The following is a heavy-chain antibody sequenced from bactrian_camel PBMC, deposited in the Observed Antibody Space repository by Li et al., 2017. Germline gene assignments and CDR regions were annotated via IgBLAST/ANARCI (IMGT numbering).Heavy chain of an antibody. CDR2: ITSRGKS. Sequence: QVQLVESGGGSVQAGGSLRLSCATYGFNIGDSDTGWYRQAPGDEWELVSTITSRGKSWYRDSVKSRFTISQDNPKDTLYLQMNSLKPEDSAMYYCALIKTYMSGTNWHDHELVSYWGQGTQVTVS. CDR1: GFNIGDSD. D-gene: IGHD8*01. CDR3: ALIKTYMSGTNWHDHELVSY. J-gene: IGHJ4*01. V-gene: IGHV3S55*01.